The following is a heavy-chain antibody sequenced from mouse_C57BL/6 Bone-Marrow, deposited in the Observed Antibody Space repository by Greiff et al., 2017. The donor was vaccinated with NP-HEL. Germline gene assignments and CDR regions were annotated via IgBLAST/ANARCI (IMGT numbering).Heavy chain of an antibody. CDR1: GYTFTDYY. D-gene: IGHD1-1*01. V-gene: IGHV1-19*01. J-gene: IGHJ2*01. CDR3: AGLLRYYFDY. Sequence: VHVKQSGPVLVKPGASVKMSCKASGYTFTDYYMNWVKQSHGKSLEWIGVINPYNGGTSYNQKFKGKATLTVDKSSSTAYMELNSLTSEDSAVYYCAGLLRYYFDYWGQGTTLTVSS. CDR2: INPYNGGT.